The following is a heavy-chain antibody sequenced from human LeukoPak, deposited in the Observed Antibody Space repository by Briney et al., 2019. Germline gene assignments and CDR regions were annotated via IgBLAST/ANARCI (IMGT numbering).Heavy chain of an antibody. V-gene: IGHV3-23*01. D-gene: IGHD5-18*01. CDR3: ATGYRYGPDRSDY. J-gene: IGHJ4*02. CDR1: GFTFSSYA. Sequence: GGSLRLSCAASGFTFSSYAMSWVRQAPGKGLEWVSAISGSGGSTYYADSVKGRFTISRDNSKNTLYLQMNSLRAEDTAVYYCATGYRYGPDRSDYWGQGTLVTVSS. CDR2: ISGSGGST.